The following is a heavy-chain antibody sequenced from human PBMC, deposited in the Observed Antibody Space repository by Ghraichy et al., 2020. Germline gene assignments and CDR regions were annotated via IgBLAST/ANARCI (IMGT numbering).Heavy chain of an antibody. V-gene: IGHV4-39*07. Sequence: ESLNISCTVSGGSIISSSYSWGWIRQPPGKGLEWIGSIYYSGTTYYNPSLRSRVTISVDTSKNQFSLKLTSVTAADTAVYYCARVLLRGMNFDYWGQGTLVTVSS. CDR1: GGSIISSSYS. J-gene: IGHJ4*02. CDR2: IYYSGTT. D-gene: IGHD1-26*01. CDR3: ARVLLRGMNFDY.